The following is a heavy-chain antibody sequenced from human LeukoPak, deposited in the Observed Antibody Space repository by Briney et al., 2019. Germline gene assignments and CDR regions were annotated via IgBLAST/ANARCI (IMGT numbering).Heavy chain of an antibody. Sequence: GGSLRLSCVASGFTFSSCWMHWVRQAPGKGLVWVSRINTDGSSTTYADSVRGRFTISRDNAKNTLSLEMNSLRAEDTAVYYCASGAYTQGRMIDFWGQGTLVTVSS. V-gene: IGHV3-74*01. D-gene: IGHD5-18*01. CDR3: ASGAYTQGRMIDF. J-gene: IGHJ4*02. CDR2: INTDGSST. CDR1: GFTFSSCW.